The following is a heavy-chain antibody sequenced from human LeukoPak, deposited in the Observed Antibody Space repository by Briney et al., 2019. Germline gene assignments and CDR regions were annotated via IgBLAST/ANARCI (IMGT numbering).Heavy chain of an antibody. D-gene: IGHD3-3*01. CDR3: AKLPTGFPNWFDP. CDR2: VHFNGQT. J-gene: IGHJ5*02. V-gene: IGHV4-39*01. Sequence: SETLSLTCTVSGGSVISEHYCWGWVRQPPGKGLEWFTSVHFNGQTYSNPSLSGRVTMSIDTSKNQFSLRLTSLTAADTAMYYCAKLPTGFPNWFDPWGQGILVTVSS. CDR1: GGSVISEHYC.